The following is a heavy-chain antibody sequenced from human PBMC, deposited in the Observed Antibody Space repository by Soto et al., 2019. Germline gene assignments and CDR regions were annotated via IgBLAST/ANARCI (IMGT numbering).Heavy chain of an antibody. J-gene: IGHJ4*02. V-gene: IGHV1-18*04. D-gene: IGHD3-22*01. CDR1: GYTFTSYG. CDR2: ISAYNGNT. CDR3: ARDLVRYYYDSSGLYYFDY. Sequence: VKVSCKASGYTFTSYGISWVRQAPGQGLEWMGWISAYNGNTNYAQKLQGRVTMTTDTSTSTAYMELRSLRSDDTAVYYCARDLVRYYYDSSGLYYFDYWGQGTLVTVSS.